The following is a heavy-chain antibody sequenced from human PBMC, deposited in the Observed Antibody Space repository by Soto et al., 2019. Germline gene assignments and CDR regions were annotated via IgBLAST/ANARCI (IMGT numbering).Heavy chain of an antibody. CDR1: GFTFSSYA. CDR2: ISYDGSNK. D-gene: IGHD6-19*01. J-gene: IGHJ4*02. Sequence: TGGSLRLSCAASGFTFSSYAMHWVRQAPGKGLEWVAVISYDGSNKYYADSVKGRFTISRDNSKNTLYLQMNSLRAEDTAVYYCARAVRSGWPYYFDSWRQGTLVTVSS. V-gene: IGHV3-30-3*01. CDR3: ARAVRSGWPYYFDS.